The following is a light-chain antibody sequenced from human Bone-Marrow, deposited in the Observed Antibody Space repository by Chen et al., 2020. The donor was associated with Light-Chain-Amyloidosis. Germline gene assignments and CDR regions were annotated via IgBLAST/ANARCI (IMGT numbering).Light chain of an antibody. CDR1: SRDVGSYNL. J-gene: IGLJ3*02. V-gene: IGLV2-23*02. CDR2: EVN. CDR3: CSYAGSSTLV. Sequence: QSALTQPASVSGSPGQSITISCTGTSRDVGSYNLVSWYQQHPGKAPKFMIYEVNKRPSGVSNRFSGSKSGNTASLTISGLQAEDEADYYCCSYAGSSTLVFGGGTKVTVL.